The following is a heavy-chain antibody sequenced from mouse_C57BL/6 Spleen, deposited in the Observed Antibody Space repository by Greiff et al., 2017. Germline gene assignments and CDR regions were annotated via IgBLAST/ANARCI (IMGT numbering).Heavy chain of an antibody. J-gene: IGHJ4*01. V-gene: IGHV1-5*01. CDR3: TRDRYSSSYSYYALDY. D-gene: IGHD1-1*01. CDR2: IYPGNSDT. Sequence: VHVKQSGTVLARPGASVKMSCKTSGYTFTSYWMHWVKQRPGQDLEWIGAIYPGNSDTSYNQKFKGKAKLTAVTSASTAYMELSSLTNEDSAVFDCTRDRYSSSYSYYALDYWGQGTSLTVSS. CDR1: GYTFTSYW.